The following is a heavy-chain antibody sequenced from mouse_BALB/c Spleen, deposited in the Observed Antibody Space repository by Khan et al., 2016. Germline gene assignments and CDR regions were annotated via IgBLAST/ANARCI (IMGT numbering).Heavy chain of an antibody. Sequence: EVQLQESGPGLVKPSQSLSLTCTVTGYSITSDYAWNWIRQFPGNKLVWLGYISYSGATHYNPSLTSRISITRDTSKNPLFLQLNSVTAEDTATYYCAREDYSWFAYWGPGSLVTVSA. CDR3: AREDYSWFAY. CDR2: ISYSGAT. V-gene: IGHV3-2*02. CDR1: GYSITSDYA. D-gene: IGHD1-1*02. J-gene: IGHJ3*01.